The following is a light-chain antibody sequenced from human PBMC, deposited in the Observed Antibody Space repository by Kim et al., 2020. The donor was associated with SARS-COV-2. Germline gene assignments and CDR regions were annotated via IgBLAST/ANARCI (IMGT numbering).Light chain of an antibody. J-gene: IGLJ3*02. V-gene: IGLV7-46*01. CDR3: LVSHSGTRV. Sequence: PGGTVTPTCGSSAGAVTSGQFTYWIQQKPGQAPRTLIYDTTRRHSWTPARFSGSFLGGEAALTLSSAQAEDEADYYCLVSHSGTRVFGTGTQLTVL. CDR2: DTT. CDR1: AGAVTSGQF.